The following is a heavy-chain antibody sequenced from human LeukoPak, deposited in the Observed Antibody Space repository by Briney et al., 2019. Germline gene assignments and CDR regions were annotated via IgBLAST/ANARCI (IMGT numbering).Heavy chain of an antibody. D-gene: IGHD6-6*01. CDR2: INSNNGGT. CDR3: ARDQVYNSPSGVNPGPIDY. V-gene: IGHV1-2*02. J-gene: IGHJ4*02. CDR1: GYTFTGYY. Sequence: ASVKVSCKASGYTFTGYYIHWVRQAPGQGLECMGWINSNNGGTIYAQKFQGRVTMTRDTSINTAYMELRRLRSDDTAVYYCARDQVYNSPSGVNPGPIDYWGQGTLVTVSS.